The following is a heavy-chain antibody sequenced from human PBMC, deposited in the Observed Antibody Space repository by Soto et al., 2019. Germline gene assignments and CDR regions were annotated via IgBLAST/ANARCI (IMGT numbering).Heavy chain of an antibody. Sequence: QVQLVQSGVEVKKPGASVKVSCKTSGYTFTNYGVSWVRQAPGQGLEWVGWISAYNGHTNYAQNFQGRVTITTDTSTTTAYMDLRSLKSDDTAVYYCARDIDYDVDYWGQGTLVTVSS. J-gene: IGHJ4*02. V-gene: IGHV1-18*01. CDR3: ARDIDYDVDY. D-gene: IGHD3-16*01. CDR1: GYTFTNYG. CDR2: ISAYNGHT.